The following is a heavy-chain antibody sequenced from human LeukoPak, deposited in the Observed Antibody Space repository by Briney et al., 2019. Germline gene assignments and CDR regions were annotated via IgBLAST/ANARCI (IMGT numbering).Heavy chain of an antibody. V-gene: IGHV1-8*01. J-gene: IGHJ4*02. CDR2: MNPNSGNT. CDR1: GYTLTSYD. D-gene: IGHD6-19*01. Sequence: ASVKVSCTASGYTLTSYDINWVRQATGQGLEWMGWMNPNSGNTGYTQKFQGRVTMTRNTSISTAYMELSSLRSEDTAVYYCARGPSVRAYSRGLYYFDYWGQGTLVTVSS. CDR3: ARGPSVRAYSRGLYYFDY.